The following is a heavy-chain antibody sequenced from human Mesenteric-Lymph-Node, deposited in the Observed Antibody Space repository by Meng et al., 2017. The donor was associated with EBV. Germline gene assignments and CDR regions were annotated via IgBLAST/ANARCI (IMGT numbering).Heavy chain of an antibody. D-gene: IGHD1-26*01. CDR1: GFTVSNYY. V-gene: IGHV3-53*01. CDR2: TYSDGRT. CDR3: VRVTSGSYKPFDY. J-gene: IGHJ4*02. Sequence: EILLVESGGCLIHPGGSLRLSCAASGFTVSNYYMTWVRRAPRKGLEWVSATYSDGRTYYADSVKGRFTISRDNSKNTLYLQMHSLRAEDTAVYYCVRVTSGSYKPFDYWGQGTLVTVSS.